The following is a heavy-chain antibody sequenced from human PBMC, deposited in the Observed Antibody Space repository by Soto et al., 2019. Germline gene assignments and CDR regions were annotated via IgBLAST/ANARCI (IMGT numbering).Heavy chain of an antibody. D-gene: IGHD1-1*01. V-gene: IGHV3-23*01. J-gene: IGHJ4*02. CDR1: GFSFSSFG. Sequence: GGSLRLSCAASGFSFSSFGMSWVRQAPGKGLEWVSTISSRGGSTYYADSVKGRFTISRDNSKNTLNLQMAGLKAEDTALYHCAKGVNWAFYDYWGQGISVTVSS. CDR3: AKGVNWAFYDY. CDR2: ISSRGGST.